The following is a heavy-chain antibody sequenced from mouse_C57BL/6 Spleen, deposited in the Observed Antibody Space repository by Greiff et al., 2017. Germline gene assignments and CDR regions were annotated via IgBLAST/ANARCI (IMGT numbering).Heavy chain of an antibody. Sequence: QVQLQQPGAELVKPGASVKLSCKASGYTFTSYWMHWVKQRPGQGLEWIGMIHPNSGSTNYNEKFKSKATLTVDKSSSTAYMQLSSLTSEDSAVYYCARKDYDGYYRFAYWGQGTLVTVSA. V-gene: IGHV1-64*01. J-gene: IGHJ3*01. CDR3: ARKDYDGYYRFAY. D-gene: IGHD2-3*01. CDR2: IHPNSGST. CDR1: GYTFTSYW.